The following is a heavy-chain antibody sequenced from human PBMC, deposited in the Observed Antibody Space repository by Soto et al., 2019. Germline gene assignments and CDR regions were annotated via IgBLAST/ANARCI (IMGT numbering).Heavy chain of an antibody. Sequence: ASVKVSCKASGYTFTSYGISWVRQAPGQGLEWMGWISAYNGNTNYAQKLQGRVTMTTDTSTSTAYMELRSLRSDDTAVYYCARDRMTTVTTSAFDIWGQGTIVTVSS. CDR2: ISAYNGNT. V-gene: IGHV1-18*01. D-gene: IGHD4-17*01. J-gene: IGHJ3*02. CDR1: GYTFTSYG. CDR3: ARDRMTTVTTSAFDI.